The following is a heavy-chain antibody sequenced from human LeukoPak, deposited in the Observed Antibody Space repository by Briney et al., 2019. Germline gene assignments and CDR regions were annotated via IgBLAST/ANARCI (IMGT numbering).Heavy chain of an antibody. CDR1: GYTFTGYY. D-gene: IGHD3-3*01. Sequence: ASVKVSCKASGYTFTGYYMHWVRQAPGQGLEWMGWMNPNSGNTGYAQKFQGRVTITRNTSISTAYMELSSLRSEDTAVYYCARGPGLEWLFLHYYYMDVWGKGTTVTVSS. CDR2: MNPNSGNT. CDR3: ARGPGLEWLFLHYYYMDV. J-gene: IGHJ6*03. V-gene: IGHV1-8*03.